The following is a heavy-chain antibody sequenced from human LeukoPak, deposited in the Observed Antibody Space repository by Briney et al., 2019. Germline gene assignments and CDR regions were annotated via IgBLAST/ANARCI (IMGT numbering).Heavy chain of an antibody. V-gene: IGHV3-30-3*01. D-gene: IGHD3-16*01. Sequence: GGSLRLSCAASGFTFSSYAMHWVRQAPGKGLEWVAVISYDGSNKYYADSVKGRFTISRDNSKNTLYLQMNSLRAEDTAVYYCGRERGTTDVFNIGAKGTMVPVSP. CDR2: ISYDGSNK. CDR3: GRERGTTDVFNI. J-gene: IGHJ3*02. CDR1: GFTFSSYA.